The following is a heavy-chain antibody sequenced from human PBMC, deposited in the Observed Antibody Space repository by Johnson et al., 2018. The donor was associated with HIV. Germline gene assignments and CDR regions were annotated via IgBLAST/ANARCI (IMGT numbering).Heavy chain of an antibody. D-gene: IGHD6-13*01. V-gene: IGHV3-72*01. CDR1: GFTFSDHD. J-gene: IGHJ3*02. Sequence: VQLVESGGGVVQPGRSLRLSCAASGFTFSDHDMDWVRQAPGKGLEWVGRTSNKANSYTTVYAVSVKARSTISRDDSKNILYLQMNSLKTEDTAVYDCTTDPIAAAGPDAFDIWGQGTVVTVSS. CDR3: TTDPIAAAGPDAFDI. CDR2: TSNKANSYTT.